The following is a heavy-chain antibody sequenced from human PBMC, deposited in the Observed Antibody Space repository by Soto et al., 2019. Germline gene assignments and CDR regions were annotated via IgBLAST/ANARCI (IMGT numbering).Heavy chain of an antibody. Sequence: GGSLRLSCAASGFTFSSYAMSWVRQAPGKGLEWVSAISGSGGSTYYADSVKGRFTISRDNSKNTLYLQMNSLRAEDTAVYYCAKDTVLLPNYYYYGMDVWGQGTTVTVSS. CDR1: GFTFSSYA. CDR3: AKDTVLLPNYYYYGMDV. J-gene: IGHJ6*02. CDR2: ISGSGGST. V-gene: IGHV3-23*01. D-gene: IGHD1-26*01.